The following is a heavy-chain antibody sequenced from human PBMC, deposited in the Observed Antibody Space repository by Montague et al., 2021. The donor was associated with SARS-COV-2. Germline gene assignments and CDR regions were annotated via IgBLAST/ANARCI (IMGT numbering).Heavy chain of an antibody. Sequence: SETLSLTCAVYGGSFSDNYWTWIRKPPGKGLEWIGEINHRGTSNYNPSLKSRVSISVDTSKNQFSLYLGSVTAADTAVYYCARGRQHFNMIVVVMTGGEYYFDDWGQGTLVTVSS. CDR2: INHRGTS. CDR3: ARGRQHFNMIVVVMTGGEYYFDD. D-gene: IGHD3-22*01. CDR1: GGSFSDNY. V-gene: IGHV4-34*01. J-gene: IGHJ4*02.